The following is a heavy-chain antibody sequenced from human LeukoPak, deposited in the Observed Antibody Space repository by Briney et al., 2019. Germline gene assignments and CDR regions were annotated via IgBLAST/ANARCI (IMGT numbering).Heavy chain of an antibody. CDR1: GGSISSGGYY. CDR3: ARGYYDFWSGYYPWFDP. V-gene: IGHV4-31*03. Sequence: ASQTLSLTCTVSGGSISSGGYYWIWIRQHPGKGLEWIGYIYYSGSTYYNPSLKSRVTISVDTSKNQFSLKLSSVTAADTAVYYCARGYYDFWSGYYPWFDPWGQGTLVTVSS. J-gene: IGHJ5*02. CDR2: IYYSGST. D-gene: IGHD3-3*01.